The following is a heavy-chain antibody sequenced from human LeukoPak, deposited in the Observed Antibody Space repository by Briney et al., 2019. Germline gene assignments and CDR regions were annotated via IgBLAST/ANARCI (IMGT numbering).Heavy chain of an antibody. J-gene: IGHJ6*03. CDR3: ARTYRGVTPYYYYYYMDV. CDR2: IYTSGST. V-gene: IGHV4-61*02. CDR1: GGSISSGSYY. D-gene: IGHD2-21*02. Sequence: SETLSLTCTVSGGSISSGSYYWSWIRQPAGKGLEWIGRIYTSGSTNYNPSLKSRVTISVDTSKNQFSLKLSPVTAADTAVYYCARTYRGVTPYYYYYYMDVWGKGTTVTVSS.